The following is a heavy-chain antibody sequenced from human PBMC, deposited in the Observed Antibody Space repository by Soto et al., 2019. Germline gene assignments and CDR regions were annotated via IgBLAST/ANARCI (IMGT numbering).Heavy chain of an antibody. J-gene: IGHJ3*02. V-gene: IGHV3-21*01. CDR2: ISSTSTYI. CDR3: VRDLMHGAFDI. CDR1: GFSFSTYS. Sequence: EVQLVESGGGLVKPGGSLRLSCAASGFSFSTYSMNWVRQAPGKGLEWVSSISSTSTYIYSADSMKGRFTISRDNAKNSLYLQMNSLRAEDTAIYYCVRDLMHGAFDIWGQGTMVTVSS.